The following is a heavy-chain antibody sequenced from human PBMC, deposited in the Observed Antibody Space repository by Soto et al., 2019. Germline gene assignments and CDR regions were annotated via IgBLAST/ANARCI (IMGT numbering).Heavy chain of an antibody. Sequence: EVQLVESGGGLVKPGGSLRLSCAVSGFTFSNAWMTWGRQAPGKGLEWVGRIKSGTDGGTTDYAVPVKGRFTISRVDSKNTLYQEMNSLKTEDTAVYYCTTGGDALVQGVIGGYFDYWGQGPLVTVSS. D-gene: IGHD3-10*01. V-gene: IGHV3-15*01. CDR3: TTGGDALVQGVIGGYFDY. J-gene: IGHJ4*02. CDR1: GFTFSNAW. CDR2: IKSGTDGGTT.